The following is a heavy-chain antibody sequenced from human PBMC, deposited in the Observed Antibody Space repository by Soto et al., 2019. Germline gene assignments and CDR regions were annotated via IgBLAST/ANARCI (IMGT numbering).Heavy chain of an antibody. CDR2: IYHSGST. V-gene: IGHV4-34*01. D-gene: IGHD4-17*01. CDR3: AARATTSDYGLDV. Sequence: SETLSLTCAVYGGSFSDYYWSWIRQPPGKGLEWIGEIYHSGSTNYNPSLKSRITISVDTSKNQFSLNLKSVTPADTAVYYCAARATTSDYGLDVWGQGTTVTVSS. CDR1: GGSFSDYY. J-gene: IGHJ6*02.